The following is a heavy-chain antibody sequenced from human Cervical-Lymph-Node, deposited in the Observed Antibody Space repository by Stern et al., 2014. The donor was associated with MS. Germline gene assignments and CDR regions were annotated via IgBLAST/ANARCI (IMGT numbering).Heavy chain of an antibody. J-gene: IGHJ4*02. CDR2: IDWDDDK. V-gene: IGHV2-70*15. CDR3: ARTRGYGAKSAGLDY. CDR1: GFSLSTTGMC. Sequence: QITLKESGPALVKPTQTLTLTCTFSGFSLSTTGMCVSWIRQPPGKALEWLARIDWDDDKYYSTSLKTRLTLSKDTSKNQVVLTLTNMDPVDTATYYCARTRGYGAKSAGLDYWGQGTLVTVSS. D-gene: IGHD4-23*01.